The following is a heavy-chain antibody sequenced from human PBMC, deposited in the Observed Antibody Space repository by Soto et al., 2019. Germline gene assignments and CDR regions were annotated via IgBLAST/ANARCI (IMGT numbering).Heavy chain of an antibody. CDR3: ARGGRITMVRGVIITSFGY. D-gene: IGHD3-10*01. CDR2: INHSGST. CDR1: GGSFSGYY. Sequence: SETLSLTCAVYGGSFSGYYWSWIRQPPGKGLEWIGEINHSGSTNYNPSLKSRVNISVDTSKNQFSLKLSSVTAADTAVYYCARGGRITMVRGVIITSFGYWGQGTLVTVSS. V-gene: IGHV4-34*01. J-gene: IGHJ4*02.